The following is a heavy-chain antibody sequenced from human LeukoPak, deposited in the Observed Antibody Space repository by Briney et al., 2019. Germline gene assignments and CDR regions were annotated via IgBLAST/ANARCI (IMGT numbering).Heavy chain of an antibody. CDR3: ARAFRSGYDYVWGSYRYYSFDY. J-gene: IGHJ4*02. CDR2: ITRSGDNI. CDR1: GFTFSDHY. Sequence: GGSLRLSCAASGFTFSDHYMYWIRQAPGKGLEWVSYITRSGDNIYYADSVKGRFTISRDNAKNSLYLQMNSLRAEDAAVYYCARAFRSGYDYVWGSYRYYSFDYWGQGTLVTVSS. V-gene: IGHV3-11*01. D-gene: IGHD3-16*02.